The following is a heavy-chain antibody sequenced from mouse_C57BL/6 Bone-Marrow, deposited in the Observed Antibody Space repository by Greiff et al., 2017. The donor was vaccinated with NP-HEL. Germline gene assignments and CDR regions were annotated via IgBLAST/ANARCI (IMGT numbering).Heavy chain of an antibody. D-gene: IGHD1-1*01. CDR3: ASITTVVAPYAMDY. CDR1: GYTFTSYW. V-gene: IGHV1-7*01. J-gene: IGHJ4*01. Sequence: QVQLQQSGAELAKPGASVKLSCKASGYTFTSYWMHWVKQRPGQGLEWFGYINPSSGYTKYNQKFKDKATLTADKSYSTAYMQLSSLTYEDAAVYYCASITTVVAPYAMDYWGQGTSVTVSS. CDR2: INPSSGYT.